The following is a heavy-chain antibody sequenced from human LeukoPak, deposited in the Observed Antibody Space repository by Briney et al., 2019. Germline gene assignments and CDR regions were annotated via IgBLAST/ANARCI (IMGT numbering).Heavy chain of an antibody. Sequence: PGGSLRLSCAASGFTFSSYAMSWDRQAPGKGLEWVSAISGSGGSTYYADSVKGRFTISRDNSKNTLYLQMNSLRAEDTAVYYCAKDSSITMIVTLLFDYWGQGTLVTVSS. V-gene: IGHV3-23*01. J-gene: IGHJ4*02. CDR1: GFTFSSYA. CDR2: ISGSGGST. CDR3: AKDSSITMIVTLLFDY. D-gene: IGHD3-22*01.